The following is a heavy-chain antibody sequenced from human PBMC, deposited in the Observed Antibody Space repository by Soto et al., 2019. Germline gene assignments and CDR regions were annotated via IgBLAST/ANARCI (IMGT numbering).Heavy chain of an antibody. J-gene: IGHJ3*01. D-gene: IGHD3-16*02. V-gene: IGHV2-5*02. CDR2: IYWDDDR. Sequence: QITLKESGPTLVRPTQTLTLTCTFSEFSLSAGGVGVGWIRQPPGKALEWLAIIYWDDDRRYSPSLRSRLAITKDPSKNQVVLTMANMDPVDTGTYFCSHIMISYGGVIRKDAFDFWGQGTMVTVSS. CDR1: EFSLSAGGVG. CDR3: SHIMISYGGVIRKDAFDF.